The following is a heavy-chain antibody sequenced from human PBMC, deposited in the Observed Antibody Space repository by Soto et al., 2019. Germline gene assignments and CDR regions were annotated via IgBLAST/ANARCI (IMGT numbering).Heavy chain of an antibody. CDR2: ISYDGSNK. CDR3: ARDYYRFNSGYGFSMDD. V-gene: IGHV3-30-3*01. CDR1: GFTFSSYA. Sequence: PGGSLRLSCAASGFTFSSYAMHWVRQAPGNGLECVAVISYDGSNKYYADSMKCRLTISRDNSNNTLYLQTNSLRAEDTAVYYCARDYYRFNSGYGFSMDDWGQGPTVTVSS. D-gene: IGHD5-12*01. J-gene: IGHJ6*02.